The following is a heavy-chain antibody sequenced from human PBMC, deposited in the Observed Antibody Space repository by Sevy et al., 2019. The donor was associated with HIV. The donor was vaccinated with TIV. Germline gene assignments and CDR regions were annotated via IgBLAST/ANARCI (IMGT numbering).Heavy chain of an antibody. D-gene: IGHD6-19*01. J-gene: IGHJ6*02. Sequence: GGSLRLSCAASGFTFSSNYMSWVRQAPGKGLEWVSVIYSGGSTYYADSVKGRFTISRDNSKNTLYLQMNSLRAEDTAVYYCARVPRGLDYYYGMDVWGQGTTVTVSS. CDR3: ARVPRGLDYYYGMDV. CDR2: IYSGGST. V-gene: IGHV3-53*01. CDR1: GFTFSSNY.